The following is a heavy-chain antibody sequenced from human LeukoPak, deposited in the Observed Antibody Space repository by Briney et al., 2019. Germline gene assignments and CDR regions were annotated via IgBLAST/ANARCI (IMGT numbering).Heavy chain of an antibody. V-gene: IGHV3-49*04. J-gene: IGHJ4*02. CDR1: GSTFGDYA. CDR3: AKDRREWELDYYFDY. Sequence: GGSLRLSCTASGSTFGDYAMSWVRQAPGKGLGWVGFIRNQAYGGTTEYAASVKGRFTISRDDSKSIAYLQMNSLRAEDTAVYYCAKDRREWELDYYFDYWGQRTLVTVSS. CDR2: IRNQAYGGTT. D-gene: IGHD1-26*01.